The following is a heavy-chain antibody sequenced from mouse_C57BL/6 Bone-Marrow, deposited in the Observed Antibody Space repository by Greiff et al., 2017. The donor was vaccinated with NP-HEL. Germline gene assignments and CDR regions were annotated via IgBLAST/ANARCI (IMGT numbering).Heavy chain of an antibody. J-gene: IGHJ4*01. CDR2: INPSSGYT. CDR3: ARWNYYGPYYAMDY. CDR1: GYTFTSYW. V-gene: IGHV1-7*01. Sequence: QVQLQQSGAELAKPGASVKLSCKASGYTFTSYWMPWVQQRPGQGLEWIGYINPSSGYTKYNEKFKDKVTLTADKSSSTAYMQLSRLTYEDSEVYDCARWNYYGPYYAMDYWGQGTSVTVSS. D-gene: IGHD1-1*01.